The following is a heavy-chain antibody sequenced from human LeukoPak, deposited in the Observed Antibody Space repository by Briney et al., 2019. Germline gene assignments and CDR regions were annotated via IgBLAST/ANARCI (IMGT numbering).Heavy chain of an antibody. J-gene: IGHJ4*02. CDR1: GYTFTSYY. D-gene: IGHD3-9*01. CDR2: INLSGGST. Sequence: ASVKVSCKASGYTFTSYYMHWVRQAPGQGLEWMGIINLSGGSTSYAQKFQGRVTMTRDMSTSTVYMELSSLRSEDTAVYCCARGPSRDYDILTGYYSLDYWGQGTLVTVSS. CDR3: ARGPSRDYDILTGYYSLDY. V-gene: IGHV1-46*01.